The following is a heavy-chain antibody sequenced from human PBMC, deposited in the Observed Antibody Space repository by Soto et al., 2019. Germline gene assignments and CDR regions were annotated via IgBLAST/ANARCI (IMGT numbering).Heavy chain of an antibody. CDR1: GYTFTSYG. CDR2: INTYNGNI. V-gene: IGHV1-18*01. Sequence: QVQLVQSGAEVKKPGASVRVSCEVSGYTFTSYGISWVRQAPGQGLEWMGWINTYNGNINYAQRLQGRVTMTTDTSTGTAYMELRSLRSDDTALYYCARERGGYKHFAYWGQGTLVTVSS. CDR3: ARERGGYKHFAY. J-gene: IGHJ4*02. D-gene: IGHD1-26*01.